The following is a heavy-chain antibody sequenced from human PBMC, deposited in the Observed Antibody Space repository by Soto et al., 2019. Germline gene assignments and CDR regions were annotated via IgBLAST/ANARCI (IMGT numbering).Heavy chain of an antibody. J-gene: IGHJ6*02. CDR3: ARDGPHYDVDV. D-gene: IGHD3-22*01. CDR2: IVGSDAKT. V-gene: IGHV3-23*01. CDR1: GFSFASFA. Sequence: PGGFLRLSCTTSGFSFASFALTWVRQAPGQGLEWVATIVGSDAKTHYADSVKGRFSISRDNSKNTVFLQMDSLRGDDTAIYYCARDGPHYDVDVWGQGTTVTVSS.